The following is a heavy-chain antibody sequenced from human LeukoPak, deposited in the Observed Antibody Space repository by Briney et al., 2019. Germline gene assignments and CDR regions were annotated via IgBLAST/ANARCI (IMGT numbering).Heavy chain of an antibody. D-gene: IGHD6-13*01. V-gene: IGHV4-30-2*03. CDR3: SRLYSNHWYRSSNVFDM. J-gene: IGHJ3*02. CDR1: GGSISSGGYY. CDR2: IYSSGSD. Sequence: PSQTLSLTCTVSGGSISSGGYYWSWIRQPPGKGLEWIGSIYSSGSDAYNPSLKSRVTISVDTPKNQFSLRLTSVTAADTAVYYCSRLYSNHWYRSSNVFDMWGQGTMVTVSS.